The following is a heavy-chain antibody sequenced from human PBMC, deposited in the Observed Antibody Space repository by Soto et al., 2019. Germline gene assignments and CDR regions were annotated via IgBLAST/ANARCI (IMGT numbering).Heavy chain of an antibody. D-gene: IGHD1-26*01. CDR3: ALGRATRVDY. J-gene: IGHJ4*02. CDR1: GDSISTYY. V-gene: IGHV4-59*01. CDR2: IYYTGTT. Sequence: SETLSLTCTVSGDSISTYYWTWVRQPPGKGLEWIGYIYYTGTTNYNPSLQSRVTISIDRSKNQFSLRLTSVTAADTAVYYCALGRATRVDYWGPGTLVTVSS.